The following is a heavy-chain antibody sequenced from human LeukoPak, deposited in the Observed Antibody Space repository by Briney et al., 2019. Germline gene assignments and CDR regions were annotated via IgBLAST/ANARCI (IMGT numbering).Heavy chain of an antibody. D-gene: IGHD4-17*01. J-gene: IGHJ4*02. CDR2: ISSSHSYI. CDR3: ARDSGTHYVH. V-gene: IGHV3-21*01. CDR1: AFTFSDYS. Sequence: GGSLRLSCAASAFTFSDYSMNWVRQAPGKGLEWVPSISSSHSYIYYADSVKGRFTISRDNAKNSLYLEMNSLRAEDTAVYYCARDSGTHYVHWGQGTLVTVSS.